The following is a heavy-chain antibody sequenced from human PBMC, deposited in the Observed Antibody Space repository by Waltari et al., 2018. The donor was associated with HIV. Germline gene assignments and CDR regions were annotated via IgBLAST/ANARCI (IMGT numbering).Heavy chain of an antibody. Sequence: QLQLQESGPGLVKPSETLSLTCTVSGGSISSSSYYWGRFRKPPGKGLEWIGSIYYSGSTYYNPSLKSRVTISVDTSKNQFSLKLSSVTAADTAVYYCARIGMVEMATTRDYWGQGTLVTVSS. CDR3: ARIGMVEMATTRDY. J-gene: IGHJ4*02. D-gene: IGHD5-12*01. V-gene: IGHV4-39*01. CDR1: GGSISSSSYY. CDR2: IYYSGST.